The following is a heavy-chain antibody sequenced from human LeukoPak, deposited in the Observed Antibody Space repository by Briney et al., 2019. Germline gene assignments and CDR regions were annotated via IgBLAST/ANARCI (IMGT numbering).Heavy chain of an antibody. CDR1: GFTFTTYG. CDR3: AREGYCSGGSCYFDY. J-gene: IGHJ4*02. D-gene: IGHD2-15*01. CDR2: IKQDGSQK. V-gene: IGHV3-7*01. Sequence: GGSLRLSCAASGFTFTTYGMHWVRQAPGKGLEWVANIKQDGSQKYYVDSVKGRFTISRDNAENSLYLQMNSLRAEDTAVYYCAREGYCSGGSCYFDYWGQGTLVTVSS.